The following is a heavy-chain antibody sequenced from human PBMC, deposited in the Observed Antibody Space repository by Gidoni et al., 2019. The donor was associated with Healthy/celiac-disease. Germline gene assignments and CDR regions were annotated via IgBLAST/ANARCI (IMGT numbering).Heavy chain of an antibody. CDR2: IIPILGIA. CDR3: ASLKEGPNAFDI. Sequence: QVQRVQSGAEVKKPGSSVKVSCKASGGTFSSYTISWVRQAPGQGLEWMGRIIPILGIANYAQKFQGRVTITADKSTSTAYMELSSLRSEDTAVYYCASLKEGPNAFDIWGQGTMVTVSS. CDR1: GGTFSSYT. J-gene: IGHJ3*02. V-gene: IGHV1-69*02.